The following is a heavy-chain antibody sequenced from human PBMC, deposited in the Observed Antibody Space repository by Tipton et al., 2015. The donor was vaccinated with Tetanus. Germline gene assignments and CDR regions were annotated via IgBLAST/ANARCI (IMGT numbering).Heavy chain of an antibody. D-gene: IGHD2-8*01. CDR1: GGSFSGYY. CDR3: ARFLRSSAIGGWDDAFEI. Sequence: TLSLTCAVYGGSFSGYYWNWIRQPPGKGLEWIGEINYSGTTNYNPSLKSRVAMSMDTSRNQFHLTLTSVTVADTAVYYCARFLRSSAIGGWDDAFEIWGQGTRVSVSS. J-gene: IGHJ3*02. V-gene: IGHV4-34*10. CDR2: INYSGTT.